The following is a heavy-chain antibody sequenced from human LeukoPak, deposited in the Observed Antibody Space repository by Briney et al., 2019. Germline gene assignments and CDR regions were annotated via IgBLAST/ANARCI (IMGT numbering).Heavy chain of an antibody. V-gene: IGHV3-21*01. CDR3: ARVSTYSRENLR. CDR2: ISSSSSYI. Sequence: GGSLRLSCAASGFTFSSYSMNWVRQAPEKGLESVSSISSSSSYIYYADSVKGRFTISRDNAKNSLYLQMNSLRAEDTAVYYCARVSTYSRENLRWGQGTLVTVSS. CDR1: GFTFSSYS. D-gene: IGHD6-13*01. J-gene: IGHJ4*02.